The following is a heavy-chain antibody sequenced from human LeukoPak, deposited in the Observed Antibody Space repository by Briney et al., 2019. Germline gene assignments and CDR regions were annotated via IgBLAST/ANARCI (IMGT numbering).Heavy chain of an antibody. V-gene: IGHV4-39*01. J-gene: IGHJ5*02. D-gene: IGHD3-22*01. CDR2: IYYSGRI. CDR1: VGSISSSSYY. CDR3: ACRGNGLFYDSSGYYLNWFDP. Sequence: PSQTLSLPRTVSVGSISSSSYYCGSIRQPPGKGLEWIGTIYYSGRIYYNPSLKSRVTISVDTSKNQFSLKLSSVTAADTAVYYCACRGNGLFYDSSGYYLNWFDPWGQGTLVTVSS.